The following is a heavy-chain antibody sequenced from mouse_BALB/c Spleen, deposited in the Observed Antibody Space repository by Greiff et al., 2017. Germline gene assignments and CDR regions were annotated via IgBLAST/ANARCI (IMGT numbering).Heavy chain of an antibody. CDR1: GYSITSDYA. Sequence: EVKLQESGPGLVKPSQSLSLTCTVTGYSITSDYAWNWIRQFPGNKLEWMGYISYSGSTSYNPSLKSRISITRDTSKNQFFLQLNSVTTEDTATYYCASRDSSGYVSAMDYWGQGTSVTVSS. D-gene: IGHD3-2*01. V-gene: IGHV3-2*02. CDR2: ISYSGST. CDR3: ASRDSSGYVSAMDY. J-gene: IGHJ4*01.